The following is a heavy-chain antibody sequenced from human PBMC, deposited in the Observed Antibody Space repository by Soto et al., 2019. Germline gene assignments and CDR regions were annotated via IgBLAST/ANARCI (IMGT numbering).Heavy chain of an antibody. CDR2: ISGSGDGT. CDR3: ASYKMGIDYYGMDV. CDR1: GFTFSSYP. D-gene: IGHD2-21*01. V-gene: IGHV3-23*01. J-gene: IGHJ6*02. Sequence: EVQLLESGGGLVQPGGSLRLSCAGSGFTFSSYPMSWVRQAPGKGLEWVSAISGSGDGTWYANSVKGRFTISRDNAKDTLYFQMNGLRTEDTAVYYCASYKMGIDYYGMDVWGQGTTVTVSS.